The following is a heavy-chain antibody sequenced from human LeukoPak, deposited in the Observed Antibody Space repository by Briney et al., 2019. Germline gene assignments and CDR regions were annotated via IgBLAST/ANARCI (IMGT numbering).Heavy chain of an antibody. D-gene: IGHD2-2*01. CDR2: ISAYHGNT. CDR3: EREAVIYCSSTSCYLCRSRSGAYYYYYMDV. CDR1: GYTFTSYG. V-gene: IGHV1-18*01. J-gene: IGHJ6*03. Sequence: GASVTVSCKASGYTFTSYGIIWVGQALGREGEWMGWISAYHGNTNYEQKLQGRVTMTTDTSTSTAYVELRSLRSDDTGVYYCEREAVIYCSSTSCYLCRSRSGAYYYYYMDVWGKGTTVTVSS.